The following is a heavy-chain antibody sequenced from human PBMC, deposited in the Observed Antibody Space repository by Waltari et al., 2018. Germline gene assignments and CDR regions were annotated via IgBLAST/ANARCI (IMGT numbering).Heavy chain of an antibody. J-gene: IGHJ4*02. V-gene: IGHV4-34*01. CDR2: INHSGST. CDR3: ARNRNWGYFDY. CDR1: GGSFSGYY. D-gene: IGHD7-27*01. Sequence: QVQLQQWGAGLLKPSETLSLTCAVYGGSFSGYYWSWIRPPPGKGLEWIGEINHSGSTNYNPSLKSRVTISVDTSKNQFSLKLSSVTTADTAVYYCARNRNWGYFDYWGQGTLVTVSS.